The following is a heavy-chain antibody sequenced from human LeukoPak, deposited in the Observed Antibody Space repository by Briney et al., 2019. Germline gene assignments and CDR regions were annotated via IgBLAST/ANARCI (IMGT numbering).Heavy chain of an antibody. J-gene: IGHJ4*02. D-gene: IGHD3-9*01. CDR2: ISGSGGTT. CDR3: GKVRYVGYYFDT. Sequence: GGSLRLSCAASGFTFSNYAMNWVRQARGKGLEWVSSISGSGGTTYYADSVKGRFTISRDNSKNTLYLQMNSLRAEDTAVYYCGKVRYVGYYFDTWGQGTLVTVSS. CDR1: GFTFSNYA. V-gene: IGHV3-23*01.